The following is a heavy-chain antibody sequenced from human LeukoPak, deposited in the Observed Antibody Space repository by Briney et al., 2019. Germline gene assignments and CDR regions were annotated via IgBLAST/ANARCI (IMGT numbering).Heavy chain of an antibody. V-gene: IGHV3-21*01. CDR1: GFTFSSYS. CDR2: ISSSSSYI. Sequence: KTGGSLRLSCAASGFTFSSYSINWVRQAPGEGLEWVSSISSSSSYIYYADSVKGRFTISRDNAKNSLYLQMNSLRAEDTAVYYCARDKGMTTVTPGGYYGMDVWGQGTTVTVSS. CDR3: ARDKGMTTVTPGGYYGMDV. J-gene: IGHJ6*02. D-gene: IGHD4-17*01.